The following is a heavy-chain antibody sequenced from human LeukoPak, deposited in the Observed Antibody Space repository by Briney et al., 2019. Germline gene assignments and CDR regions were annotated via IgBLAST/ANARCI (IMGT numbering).Heavy chain of an antibody. J-gene: IGHJ4*02. CDR1: GFTFSSYA. V-gene: IGHV3-23*01. CDR2: ISGSGGST. CDR3: AKVPHYDYVWGSYRPYFDY. D-gene: IGHD3-16*02. Sequence: GESLRLSCAASGFTFSSYAMSWVRQAPGKGLEWVSAISGSGGSTYYADSVKGRFTISGDNSKNTLYLQMNSLRAEDTAVYYCAKVPHYDYVWGSYRPYFDYWGQGTLVTVSS.